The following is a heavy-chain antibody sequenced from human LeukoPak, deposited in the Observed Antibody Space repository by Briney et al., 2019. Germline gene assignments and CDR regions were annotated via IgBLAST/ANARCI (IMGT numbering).Heavy chain of an antibody. CDR2: INHSGST. D-gene: IGHD3-3*01. J-gene: IGHJ6*03. V-gene: IGHV4-34*01. CDR3: ARGGGHTIFGVVPRRKDSYYYYMDV. Sequence: SETLSLTCAVYGESFSGYYWSWIRQPPGKGLEWIGEINHSGSTNYNPSLKSRVIISVDTSKKQRSLNFKSVTAADTAVYFCARGGGHTIFGVVPRRKDSYYYYMDVWGKGTTVTVSS. CDR1: GESFSGYY.